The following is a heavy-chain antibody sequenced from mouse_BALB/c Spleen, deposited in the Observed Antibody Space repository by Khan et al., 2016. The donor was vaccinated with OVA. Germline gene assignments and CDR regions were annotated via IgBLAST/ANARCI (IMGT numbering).Heavy chain of an antibody. J-gene: IGHJ3*01. CDR3: ARGGYGGFAY. D-gene: IGHD2-2*01. Sequence: QVQLQQSGGDLMKPGASVKISCKATGYTFSSYWIEWVKQRPGHGLEWIGQIFPGSVSTTYNEKFKGKATFTADTSSNTAYMQLSSLTSEDSAVXCCARGGYGGFAYWGQGTLVTVSA. CDR1: GYTFSSYW. V-gene: IGHV1-9*01. CDR2: IFPGSVST.